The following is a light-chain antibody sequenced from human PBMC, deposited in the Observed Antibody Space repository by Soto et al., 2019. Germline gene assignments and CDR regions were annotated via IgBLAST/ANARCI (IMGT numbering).Light chain of an antibody. Sequence: QSALTQPPSASGSPGQSVTISCTGSSSDVGGYSFVSWYQQHPGKAPKLMIYEVSERPSGVPNRFSGSKSGNTASLTVSGLQTDDEADYYCSSYAGTNIPVVFGGGTKLTVL. CDR1: SSDVGGYSF. J-gene: IGLJ2*01. V-gene: IGLV2-8*01. CDR2: EVS. CDR3: SSYAGTNIPVV.